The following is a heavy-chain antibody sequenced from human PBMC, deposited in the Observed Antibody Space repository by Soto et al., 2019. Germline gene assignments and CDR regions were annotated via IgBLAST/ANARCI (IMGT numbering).Heavy chain of an antibody. CDR3: ARVKLAGRGGCDY. V-gene: IGHV4-38-2*01. J-gene: IGHJ4*02. Sequence: PSQTLALTCAVSGYYIRLGYYWGWIRQPPGKGLEWIGSIYQSGNTYYNPSLKSRVSISLYTSKNHFYLELTSVTAADTAVYYCARVKLAGRGGCDYWGLETLVTVSS. CDR1: GYYIRLGYY. CDR2: IYQSGNT. D-gene: IGHD2-15*01.